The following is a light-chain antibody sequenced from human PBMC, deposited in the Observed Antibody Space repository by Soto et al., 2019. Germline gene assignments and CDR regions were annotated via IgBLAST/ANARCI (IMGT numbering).Light chain of an antibody. CDR2: DVS. Sequence: QSVLTQPASVSGSPGQSITISCTGASSDVGGYNYVSWYQQHPGKAPKVLISDVSNRPSGISNRFSGSKSGNTASLTISGLQAEDEADCYCSSYTSIDTWVFGTGTKVTVL. CDR3: SSYTSIDTWV. CDR1: SSDVGGYNY. V-gene: IGLV2-14*01. J-gene: IGLJ1*01.